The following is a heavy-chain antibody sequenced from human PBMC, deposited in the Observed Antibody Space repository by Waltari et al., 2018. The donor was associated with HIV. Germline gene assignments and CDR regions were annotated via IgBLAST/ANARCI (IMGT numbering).Heavy chain of an antibody. CDR2: ISGSSSDT. CDR1: GCSFKTAA. D-gene: IGHD2-2*01. Sequence: EIQLLESGGGSLQPGASLSLSCVGSGCSFKTAAMSMCRQAPGKGLEWVAAISGSSSDTFYADAVRGRFTISRDNSKDTLFLQLNSLGPEDTATYFCATSWGYCGSGRCYYPFEYWGQGTLVTVSS. V-gene: IGHV3-23*01. CDR3: ATSWGYCGSGRCYYPFEY. J-gene: IGHJ4*02.